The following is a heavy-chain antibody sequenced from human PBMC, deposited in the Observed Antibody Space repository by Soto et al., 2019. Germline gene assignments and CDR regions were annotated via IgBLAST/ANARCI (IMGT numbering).Heavy chain of an antibody. CDR3: ARDPLDYYGSGTNPQYYGMDV. Sequence: GASVKVSCKASGYTFTGYYMHWVRQAPGQGLEWMGWINPNSGGTNYAQKFQGWVTMTRDTSISTAYMELSRLRSDDTAVYYCARDPLDYYGSGTNPQYYGMDVWRPGTSVTVSS. CDR1: GYTFTGYY. D-gene: IGHD3-10*01. V-gene: IGHV1-2*04. J-gene: IGHJ6*02. CDR2: INPNSGGT.